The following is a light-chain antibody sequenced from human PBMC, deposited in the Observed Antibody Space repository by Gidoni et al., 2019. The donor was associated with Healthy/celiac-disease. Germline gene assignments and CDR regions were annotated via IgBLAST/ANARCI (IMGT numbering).Light chain of an antibody. V-gene: IGKV1-39*01. CDR1: QSMSSY. CDR3: QQSYSTPYS. CDR2: AAS. J-gene: IGKJ2*03. Sequence: DIQLTQSPSSLSASVGDRVHINFRASQSMSSYLHWYQQKPGTAPKLLIYAASSLQSGVPSRFRGSGSVTDFTLTLSSLQPEDFATYYFQQSYSTPYSFGQGTQLEIK.